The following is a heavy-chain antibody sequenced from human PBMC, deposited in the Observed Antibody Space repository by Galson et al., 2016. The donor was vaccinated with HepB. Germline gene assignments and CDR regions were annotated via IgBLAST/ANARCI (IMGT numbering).Heavy chain of an antibody. CDR2: ISASGGYI. J-gene: IGHJ4*02. D-gene: IGHD2-2*01. CDR1: GFTFSSYA. V-gene: IGHV3-23*01. Sequence: SLRLSCAASGFTFSSYAMSWVRQAPGKGLEWVSFISASGGYIRYADSVKGRFTTSRDTSKNTLFLQMNSLRPEDTAVYFCAKDPACTSTSCPGFFDYWGQGTLVTVSS. CDR3: AKDPACTSTSCPGFFDY.